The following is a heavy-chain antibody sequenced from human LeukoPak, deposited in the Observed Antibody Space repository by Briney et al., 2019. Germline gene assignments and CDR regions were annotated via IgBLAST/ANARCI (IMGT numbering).Heavy chain of an antibody. CDR3: ARSMGLDY. CDR1: GFTFSNYW. Sequence: AGGSLRLSCAASGFTFSNYWMTWVRQAPGKGLERVANIKQDGSEKYYVDSVKGRFTISRDNTKNSLYLEMNSLRVEDTAVYYCARSMGLDYWGQGTLVTVSS. CDR2: IKQDGSEK. D-gene: IGHD1-26*01. V-gene: IGHV3-7*04. J-gene: IGHJ4*02.